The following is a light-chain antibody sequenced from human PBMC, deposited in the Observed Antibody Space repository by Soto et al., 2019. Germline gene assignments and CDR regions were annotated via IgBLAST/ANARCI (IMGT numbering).Light chain of an antibody. J-gene: IGLJ2*01. CDR3: CSYAGSRTFV. Sequence: QSVLTQPGSVCGSPEQSITISCTGTSSDVGAYNLVSWYQQLPGKAPRLIIYEGTKRPSGISHRFSGSKSDNTASLTISGLRAEDEAHYHCCSYAGSRTFVFGGGTKVTVL. V-gene: IGLV2-23*01. CDR2: EGT. CDR1: SSDVGAYNL.